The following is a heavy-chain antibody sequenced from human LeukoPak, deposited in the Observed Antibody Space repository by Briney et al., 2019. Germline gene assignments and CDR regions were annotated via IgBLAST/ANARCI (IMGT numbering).Heavy chain of an antibody. Sequence: GRSLRLSCAASGFTFSSYGMHWVRQAPGKGLEWVAVISYDGSNKYYADSVKGRFTISRDNSKNTLYLQMNTLRAEDTAVHYCARATPWQFFFDYWGQGTLVTVSS. V-gene: IGHV3-30*03. CDR1: GFTFSSYG. D-gene: IGHD3-3*01. CDR3: ARATPWQFFFDY. CDR2: ISYDGSNK. J-gene: IGHJ4*02.